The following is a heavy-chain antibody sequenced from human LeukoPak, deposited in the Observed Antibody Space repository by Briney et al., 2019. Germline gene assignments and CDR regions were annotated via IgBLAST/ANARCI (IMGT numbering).Heavy chain of an antibody. V-gene: IGHV4-4*02. D-gene: IGHD3-22*01. CDR3: ARGLKADTMIVVANWFDP. J-gene: IGHJ5*02. CDR2: ISLSGRT. CDR1: GGSISSTNW. Sequence: PSGTLSLTCGVSGGSISSTNWWSWVRQPPGQGLEWIGEISLSGRTNYNPSLKSRVTISVDTSKNQFSLKLSSVTAADTAVYYCARGLKADTMIVVANWFDPWGQGTLVTVSS.